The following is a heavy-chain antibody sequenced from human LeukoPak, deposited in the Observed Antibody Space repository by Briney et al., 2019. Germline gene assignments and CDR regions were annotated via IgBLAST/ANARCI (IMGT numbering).Heavy chain of an antibody. CDR3: ARGGNYGGNDAFDI. CDR2: IYYSGST. Sequence: SETLSLTCTVSGGSISSYYWSWLRQPPGKGLEWIGYIYYSGSTNYNPSLKSRVTISVDTSKNQFSLKLSSVTAADTAVYYCARGGNYGGNDAFDIWGQGTMVTVSS. J-gene: IGHJ3*02. CDR1: GGSISSYY. D-gene: IGHD4-23*01. V-gene: IGHV4-59*12.